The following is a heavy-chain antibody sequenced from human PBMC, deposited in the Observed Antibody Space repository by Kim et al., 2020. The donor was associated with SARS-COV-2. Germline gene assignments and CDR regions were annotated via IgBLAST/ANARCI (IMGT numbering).Heavy chain of an antibody. CDR3: ARMERNWNYGDY. Sequence: SETLSLTCTVSGGSISSGGYYWSWIRQHPGKGLEWIGYIYYSGSTYYNPSLKSRVTISVDTSKNRFSLQLSSVTAADTAVYYCARMERNWNYGDYWGQGTLVTVSS. V-gene: IGHV4-31*03. CDR2: IYYSGST. J-gene: IGHJ4*02. D-gene: IGHD1-7*01. CDR1: GGSISSGGYY.